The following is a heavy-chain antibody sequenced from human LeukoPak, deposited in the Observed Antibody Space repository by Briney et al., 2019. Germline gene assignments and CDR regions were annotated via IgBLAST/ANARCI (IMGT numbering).Heavy chain of an antibody. Sequence: GGSLRLSCAASGFTFSSYSMTWVRQAPGKGLEWISYINRFSSVIHYADSAKGRFTISRDNAKNSLYLQMNSLRAEDTAVYYCARYGSTWDLDYWGQGTLVTVSS. CDR2: INRFSSVI. CDR3: ARYGSTWDLDY. J-gene: IGHJ4*02. CDR1: GFTFSSYS. D-gene: IGHD6-13*01. V-gene: IGHV3-48*04.